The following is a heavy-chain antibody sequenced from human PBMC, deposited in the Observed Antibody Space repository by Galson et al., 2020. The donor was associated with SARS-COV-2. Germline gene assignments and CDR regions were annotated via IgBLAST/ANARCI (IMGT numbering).Heavy chain of an antibody. Sequence: GEAPKIPCAASGFTLSSYWMHWVRPAPGKGLVWVSRNNSDGCCPSHADPVKGRFTISRDDAKNTLYLQMNSLRAEDRAVYYCLGTGRIQLWSAFDYWGQGTLVTVSS. CDR1: GFTLSSYW. CDR2: NNSDGCCP. J-gene: IGHJ4*02. D-gene: IGHD5-18*01. CDR3: LGTGRIQLWSAFDY. V-gene: IGHV3-74*01.